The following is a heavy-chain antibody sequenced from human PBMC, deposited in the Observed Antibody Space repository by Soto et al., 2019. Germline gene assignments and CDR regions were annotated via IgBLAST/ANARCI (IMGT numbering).Heavy chain of an antibody. CDR2: ISSSGSTI. CDR1: GFTFSDYY. D-gene: IGHD1-7*01. J-gene: IGHJ6*02. Sequence: GGSLRLSCAASGFTFSDYYMSWIRQAPGKGLEWVSYISSSGSTIYYADSVKGRFTISRDNAKNSLYLQMNSLRAEDTAVYYCARDDFAGTTTLGYYYYGMDVWGQGTTVTVSS. CDR3: ARDDFAGTTTLGYYYYGMDV. V-gene: IGHV3-11*01.